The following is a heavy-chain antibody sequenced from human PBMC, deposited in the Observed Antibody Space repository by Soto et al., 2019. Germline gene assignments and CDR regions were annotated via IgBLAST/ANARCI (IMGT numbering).Heavy chain of an antibody. CDR3: ARALKSWLQNDAFDI. CDR2: IYSGGST. Sequence: EVQLVETGGGLIQPGGSLRLSCAASGFTVSSNYMSWVRQAPGKGLEWVSVIYSGGSTYYADSVKGRFTISRDNSKNTLYLQMNSLRAEDTAVYYCARALKSWLQNDAFDIWGQGTMVTVSS. J-gene: IGHJ3*02. CDR1: GFTVSSNY. D-gene: IGHD5-12*01. V-gene: IGHV3-53*02.